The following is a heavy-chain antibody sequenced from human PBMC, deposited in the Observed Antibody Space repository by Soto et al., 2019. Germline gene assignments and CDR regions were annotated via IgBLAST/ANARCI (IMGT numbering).Heavy chain of an antibody. V-gene: IGHV3-30-3*01. CDR3: AREAGIRFLGVVSGYFDY. D-gene: IGHD3-3*01. J-gene: IGHJ4*02. CDR2: ISYDGSNK. Sequence: QVQLVESGGGVVQPGRSLRLSCAASGFTFSSYAMHWVRQAPGKGLEWVAVISYDGSNKYYADSVKGRFTISRDNSKTPLNLQKIRLRAEDTAVFYGAREAGIRFLGVVSGYFDYWGQGRLFTVSS. CDR1: GFTFSSYA.